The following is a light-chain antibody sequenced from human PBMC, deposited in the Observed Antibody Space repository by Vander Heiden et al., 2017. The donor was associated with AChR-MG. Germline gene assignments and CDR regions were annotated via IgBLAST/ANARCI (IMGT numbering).Light chain of an antibody. CDR3: QKYTGAPWT. J-gene: IGKJ1*01. Sequence: IQMTQSPSSLSASVGDRVTITCRASPGMSNYLAWYQQKPGKVPKLLIYAASTLQSGVPSRFSGSGSGTDFTLTISSLQPEDVATYYCQKYTGAPWTFGQGTKVEIK. V-gene: IGKV1-27*01. CDR1: PGMSNY. CDR2: AAS.